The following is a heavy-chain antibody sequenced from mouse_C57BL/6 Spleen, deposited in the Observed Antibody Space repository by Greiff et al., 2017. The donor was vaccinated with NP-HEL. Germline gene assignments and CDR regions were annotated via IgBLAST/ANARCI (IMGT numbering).Heavy chain of an antibody. Sequence: VQLQQSGAELVRPGASVTLSCKASGYTFTDYEMHWVKQTPVHGLEWIGAIDPETGGTAYNQKFKGKAILTADTSSSTAYMELRSLTSEDSAVYYWTRRRWLLREGAMDYWGQGTSVTVSS. CDR1: GYTFTDYE. J-gene: IGHJ4*01. CDR3: TRRRWLLREGAMDY. V-gene: IGHV1-15*01. CDR2: IDPETGGT. D-gene: IGHD2-3*01.